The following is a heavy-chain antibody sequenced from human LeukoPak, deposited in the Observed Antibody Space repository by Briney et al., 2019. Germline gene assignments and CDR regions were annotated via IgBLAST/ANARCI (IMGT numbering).Heavy chain of an antibody. CDR2: MNPNSGNT. CDR1: GYTFTSYD. Sequence: ASVKVSCKASGYTFTSYDINWGRQATGQGLEWMGWMNPNSGNTGYAQKFQGRVTMTRNTSISTAYMELSSLRSEDTAVYYCARVVAMVRGVIIYYYYGMDVWGQGTTVTVSS. J-gene: IGHJ6*02. V-gene: IGHV1-8*01. CDR3: ARVVAMVRGVIIYYYYGMDV. D-gene: IGHD3-10*01.